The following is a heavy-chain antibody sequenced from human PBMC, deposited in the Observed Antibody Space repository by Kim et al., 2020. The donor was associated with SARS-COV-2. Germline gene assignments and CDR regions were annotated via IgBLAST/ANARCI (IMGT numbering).Heavy chain of an antibody. V-gene: IGHV1-58*01. CDR3: AAIGGSYLTLDY. Sequence: NYAQKFQERVTITRDMSTSTAYMELSSLRSEDTAVYYCAAIGGSYLTLDYWGQGTLVTVSS. J-gene: IGHJ4*02. D-gene: IGHD1-26*01.